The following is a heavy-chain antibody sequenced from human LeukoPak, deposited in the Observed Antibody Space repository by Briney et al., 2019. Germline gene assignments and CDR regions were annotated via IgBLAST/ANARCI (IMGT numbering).Heavy chain of an antibody. CDR1: GYTFTAYY. D-gene: IGHD4-23*01. V-gene: IGHV1-2*02. CDR2: INPDSGGT. Sequence: ASVKVSCTASGYTFTAYYIHWVRQAPGQGLEWMGWINPDSGGTKYAQKFQGRVTMTRDTSISTAYMELSSLRSDDTAVYYCARDLPRRDSDDYGGAHYWGQGTLVTVSS. J-gene: IGHJ4*02. CDR3: ARDLPRRDSDDYGGAHY.